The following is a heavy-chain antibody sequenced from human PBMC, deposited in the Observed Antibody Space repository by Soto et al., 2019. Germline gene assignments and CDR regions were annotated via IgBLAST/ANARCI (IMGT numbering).Heavy chain of an antibody. CDR2: INHSGST. Sequence: SEPLSHTCAVYDGSFSGYYWSWLRQHPGKGLEWIGEINHSGSTNYNPSLKSRVTISVDTSKNQFYLKLSSVTAADTAVYYCARGVTMIRGVIGGAFDIWGQGTMVTVSS. CDR1: DGSFSGYY. D-gene: IGHD3-10*01. J-gene: IGHJ3*02. CDR3: ARGVTMIRGVIGGAFDI. V-gene: IGHV4-34*01.